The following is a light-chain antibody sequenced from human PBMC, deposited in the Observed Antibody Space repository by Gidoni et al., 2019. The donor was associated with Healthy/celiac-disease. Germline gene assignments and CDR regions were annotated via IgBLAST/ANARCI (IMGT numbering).Light chain of an antibody. CDR2: EGS. CDR1: SSDVGSYNL. Sequence: QPALTHPAPASWSPGQSIPISCTGTSSDVGSYNLVSRYQQHPSKAPKLMIYEGSKRPAGVSNLFSGSKTGDKASLTISGIQAEDEADYYCCSYAGSSTVVFGGGTKLTVL. J-gene: IGLJ2*01. V-gene: IGLV2-23*01. CDR3: CSYAGSSTVV.